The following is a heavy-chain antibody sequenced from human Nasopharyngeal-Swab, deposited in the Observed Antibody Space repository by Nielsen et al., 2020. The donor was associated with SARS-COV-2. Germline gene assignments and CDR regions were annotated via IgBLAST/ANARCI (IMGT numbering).Heavy chain of an antibody. Sequence: WIRQPQGKGLEWIGEINHSGSTNYNPSLKSRVTISVDTSKNQFSLKLSSVTAADTAVYYCARDLSLGHYDFWSGYYRTHNYYGMDVWGQGTTVTVSS. D-gene: IGHD3-3*01. V-gene: IGHV4-34*01. CDR3: ARDLSLGHYDFWSGYYRTHNYYGMDV. CDR2: INHSGST. J-gene: IGHJ6*02.